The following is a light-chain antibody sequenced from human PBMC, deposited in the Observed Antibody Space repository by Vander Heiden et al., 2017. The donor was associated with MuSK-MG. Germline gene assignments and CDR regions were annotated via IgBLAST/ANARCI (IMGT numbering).Light chain of an antibody. Sequence: DLLMTQSPASLAVSPGERATINCKSSQSVLYSSNNKNYLAWYQQKPGQPPKLLIYWASTRESGVPDRFSGSGSGTDFTLTISSLQAEDVAVYYCQQYYSTPLTFGGGTKVEIK. V-gene: IGKV4-1*01. CDR3: QQYYSTPLT. J-gene: IGKJ4*01. CDR2: WAS. CDR1: QSVLYSSNNKNY.